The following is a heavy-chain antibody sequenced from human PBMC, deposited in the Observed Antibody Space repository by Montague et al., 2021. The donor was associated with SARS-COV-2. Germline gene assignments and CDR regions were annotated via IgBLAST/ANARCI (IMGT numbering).Heavy chain of an antibody. CDR2: ISATSRTI. CDR1: GFTFSDYG. V-gene: IGHV3-48*04. J-gene: IGHJ6*02. CDR3: VRDPATGMDV. Sequence: SLRLSCAASGFTFSDYGINWVRQAPGMGLEWFSYISATSRTIYYADSVKGRSTVSRDNAKNSLYLQMNSLRAEDTALYYCVRDPATGMDVWGLGTMVTVSS.